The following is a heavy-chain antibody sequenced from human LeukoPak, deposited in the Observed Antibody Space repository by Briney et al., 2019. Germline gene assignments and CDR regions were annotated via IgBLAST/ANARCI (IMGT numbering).Heavy chain of an antibody. V-gene: IGHV4-59*01. CDR2: IYYSGYT. Sequence: AETLSLTCTGSGVSISSYCWSWIRQPPGKGLEYIAYIYYSGYTNYNPSLKSRVTISVYTSKNQFSLQLSSVTAADTAIYYCARGHKAFDIWGQGTMVTVSS. CDR3: ARGHKAFDI. J-gene: IGHJ3*02. CDR1: GVSISSYC.